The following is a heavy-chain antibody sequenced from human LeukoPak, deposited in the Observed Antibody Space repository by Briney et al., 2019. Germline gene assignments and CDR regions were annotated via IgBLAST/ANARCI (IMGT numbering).Heavy chain of an antibody. CDR3: LTDLRISRYYDSNSYLDY. CDR1: GLTFSNAW. CDR2: IKSKTDGGTT. J-gene: IGHJ4*02. D-gene: IGHD3-22*01. Sequence: NTGGSLRLSCAVSGLTFSNAWMSWVRQAPGKGLEWVGRIKSKTDGGTTDYAAPVRGRFTISRDDSKNTLYLQMNSLKTEDTAVYYCLTDLRISRYYDSNSYLDYWGQGTLVTVSS. V-gene: IGHV3-15*01.